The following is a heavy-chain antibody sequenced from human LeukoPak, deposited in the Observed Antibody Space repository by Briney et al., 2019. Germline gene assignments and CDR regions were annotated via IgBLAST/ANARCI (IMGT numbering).Heavy chain of an antibody. Sequence: GGSLRLSCAASGFTFSSYSMNWVRQAPGKGLEWVSYMSSSSSYIYYADSVKGRFTISRDNAKNSLYLQMNSLRAEDTAVYYCAKLSLSGRSQSADYWGQGTLVTVSS. CDR3: AKLSLSGRSQSADY. J-gene: IGHJ4*02. CDR2: MSSSSSYI. V-gene: IGHV3-21*04. D-gene: IGHD3-10*01. CDR1: GFTFSSYS.